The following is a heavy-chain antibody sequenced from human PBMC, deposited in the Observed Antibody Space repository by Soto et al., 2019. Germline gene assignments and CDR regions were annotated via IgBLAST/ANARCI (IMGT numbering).Heavy chain of an antibody. Sequence: GASVKVSCKASGYTFTSYAMHWVRQAPGQRLEWMGWINAGNGNTKYSQKFQGRVTITRDTSASTAYMELSSLRSDDTAVYYCARDLDYYDSSGSPEYYWGQGTLVTVSS. D-gene: IGHD3-22*01. J-gene: IGHJ4*02. CDR2: INAGNGNT. CDR1: GYTFTSYA. V-gene: IGHV1-3*01. CDR3: ARDLDYYDSSGSPEYY.